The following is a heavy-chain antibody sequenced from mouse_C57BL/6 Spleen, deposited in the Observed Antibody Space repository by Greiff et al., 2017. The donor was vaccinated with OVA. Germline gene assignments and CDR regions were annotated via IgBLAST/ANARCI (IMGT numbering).Heavy chain of an antibody. J-gene: IGHJ3*01. V-gene: IGHV1-5*01. CDR3: TRERGIYYGYDRGFAY. CDR1: GYTFTSYW. CDR2: IYPGNSDT. Sequence: VQLQQSGTVLARPGASVKMSCKTSGYTFTSYWMHWVKQRPGQGLEWIGAIYPGNSDTSYNQKFKGKAKLTAVTSASTAYMELSSLTNEDSAVYYCTRERGIYYGYDRGFAYWGQGTLVTVSA. D-gene: IGHD2-2*01.